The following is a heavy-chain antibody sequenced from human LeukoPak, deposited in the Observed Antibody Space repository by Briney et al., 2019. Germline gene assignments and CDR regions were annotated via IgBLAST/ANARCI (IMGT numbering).Heavy chain of an antibody. V-gene: IGHV4-59*01. D-gene: IGHD6-13*01. J-gene: IGHJ6*03. CDR1: GGSTSSYY. CDR2: IYYSGST. CDR3: ARADSNHYYLDV. Sequence: SETLSLTCTVSGGSTSSYYWSWIRQPPGKGLEWIGYIYYSGSTNYNPSLKSRVTISVDTSKNQFSLKLSSVTAADTAVYYCARADSNHYYLDVWGKGTTVTVS.